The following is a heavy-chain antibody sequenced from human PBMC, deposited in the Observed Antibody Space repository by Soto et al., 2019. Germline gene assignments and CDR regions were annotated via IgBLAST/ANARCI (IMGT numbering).Heavy chain of an antibody. V-gene: IGHV4-39*01. CDR3: ASYLRYFDWSSLYYFDY. CDR2: IYYSGST. Sequence: QLQLQESGPGLVKPSETLSLTCTVSGGSISSSSYYWGWIRQPPGKGLEWIGSIYYSGSTYYNPCLKSRVTISVDTSKNQFSLKLSSVTAADTAVYYCASYLRYFDWSSLYYFDYWGQGTLVTVSS. D-gene: IGHD3-9*01. CDR1: GGSISSSSYY. J-gene: IGHJ4*02.